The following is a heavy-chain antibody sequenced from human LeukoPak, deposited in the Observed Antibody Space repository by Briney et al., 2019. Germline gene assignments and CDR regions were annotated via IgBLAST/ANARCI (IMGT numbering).Heavy chain of an antibody. CDR1: GFTFSSNW. D-gene: IGHD3-22*01. V-gene: IGHV3-74*01. J-gene: IGHJ3*02. Sequence: GGSLRLSCAASGFTFSSNWMYWVRQAPGKGLVWVSRINSDGSTTSYVDSVKGRFTISRDNAKSTLYLQMNSLRAEDTAVYYCARAPDGYEAFDIWGQGTMVTVSS. CDR3: ARAPDGYEAFDI. CDR2: INSDGSTT.